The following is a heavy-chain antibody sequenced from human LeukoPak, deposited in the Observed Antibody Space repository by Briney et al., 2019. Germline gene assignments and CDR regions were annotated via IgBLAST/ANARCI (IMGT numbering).Heavy chain of an antibody. V-gene: IGHV3-11*06. CDR2: ISPNSDNI. CDR3: AELGITMIGGV. CDR1: GFPFSDRY. Sequence: GGSLRLSCAATGFPFSDRYMSWIRQAPGKGMEWVAYISPNSDNIHYADSVKGRFTISRDNAKNSLYLQMNGLRAEDTAVYYCAELGITMIGGVWGKGTTVTISS. D-gene: IGHD3-10*02. J-gene: IGHJ6*04.